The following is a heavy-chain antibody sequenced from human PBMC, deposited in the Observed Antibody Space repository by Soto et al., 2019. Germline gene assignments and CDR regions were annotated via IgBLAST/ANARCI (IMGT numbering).Heavy chain of an antibody. CDR1: GFTFSSYA. CDR2: ISGSGGST. V-gene: IGHV3-23*01. J-gene: IGHJ6*03. D-gene: IGHD4-17*01. Sequence: GGSLRLSCAASGFTFSSYAMSWVRQAPGKGLEWVSAISGSGGSTYYADSVKGRFTISRDNSKNTLYLQMNSLRAEDTAVYYCAKDYYGDYPKQNNYYYYYMDVWGKGTTVTVSS. CDR3: AKDYYGDYPKQNNYYYYYMDV.